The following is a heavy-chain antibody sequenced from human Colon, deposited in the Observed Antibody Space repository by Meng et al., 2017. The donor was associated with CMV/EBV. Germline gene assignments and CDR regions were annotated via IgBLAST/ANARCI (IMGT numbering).Heavy chain of an antibody. Sequence: YVMHWVRQAPGKGLEWVAGISKDGSRKDYADSVKGRLIISRDNSKNTVYLQMNSLTTEDTAVYYCARARSTGQYYSDGSGYFCLDSWGQGTLVTVSS. V-gene: IGHV3-30*19. CDR3: ARARSTGQYYSDGSGYFCLDS. D-gene: IGHD3-22*01. CDR2: ISKDGSRK. J-gene: IGHJ4*02. CDR1: YV.